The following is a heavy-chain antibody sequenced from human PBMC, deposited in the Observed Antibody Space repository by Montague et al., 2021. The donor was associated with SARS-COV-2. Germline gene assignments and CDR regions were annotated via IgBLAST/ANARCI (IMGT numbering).Heavy chain of an antibody. Sequence: CAISGDSVSSNIATWNWLRQSPSRGLEWLGRTYYGSKWYNDYAESVKSRITIDPDTSKHQFSLHLNSVTPEDTAVYYCARIPVGSKYYFDFWGQGTVVIVSA. D-gene: IGHD2-2*01. CDR2: TYYGSKWYN. CDR1: GDSVSSNIAT. V-gene: IGHV6-1*01. CDR3: ARIPVGSKYYFDF. J-gene: IGHJ4*02.